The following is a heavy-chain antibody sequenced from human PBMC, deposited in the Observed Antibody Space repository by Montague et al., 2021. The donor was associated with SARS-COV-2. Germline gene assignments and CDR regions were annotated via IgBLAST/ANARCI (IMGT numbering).Heavy chain of an antibody. CDR1: GGSFSGYY. D-gene: IGHD1-1*01. Sequence: SETLSLTCAVYGGSFSGYYWSWIRQPPGKGLEWIGYIYYTGSTKYNPSLKSRVTMSLDRPTNRFSLRLNSVTAADTAMYYCARAQNTCFIANCVNYFDFWGLGAQVTASS. J-gene: IGHJ4*02. CDR2: IYYTGST. CDR3: ARAQNTCFIANCVNYFDF. V-gene: IGHV4-59*01.